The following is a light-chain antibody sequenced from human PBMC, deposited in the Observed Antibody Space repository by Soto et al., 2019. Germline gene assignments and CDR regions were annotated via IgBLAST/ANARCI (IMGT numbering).Light chain of an antibody. CDR2: GAS. CDR3: QQYKDWPPLT. CDR1: QSVKIN. Sequence: EIVMTQSPVTLSASPGERVTLSCRASQSVKINLAWYQQRPGQAPRVLISGASNRASGIPDRFSGSGSGTDFTLTISSLVPDDFALFYCQQYKDWPPLTFGGGNRVEIK. J-gene: IGKJ4*01. V-gene: IGKV3D-15*01.